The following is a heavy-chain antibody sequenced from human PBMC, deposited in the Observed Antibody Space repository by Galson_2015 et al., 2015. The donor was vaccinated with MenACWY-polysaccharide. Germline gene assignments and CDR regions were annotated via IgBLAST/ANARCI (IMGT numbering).Heavy chain of an antibody. J-gene: IGHJ4*02. CDR1: GFTFSSYG. CDR2: IRYDGRDK. CDR3: ARNPSRLDIAAASH. Sequence: SLRLSCAASGFTFSSYGMHWVRQAPGKGLKWVAFIRYDGRDKYYADSVKGRFTLSRDNSKNTLYLQMDSLRAEDTAVYYCARNPSRLDIAAASHWGQGALVSVSS. V-gene: IGHV3-30*02. D-gene: IGHD6-13*01.